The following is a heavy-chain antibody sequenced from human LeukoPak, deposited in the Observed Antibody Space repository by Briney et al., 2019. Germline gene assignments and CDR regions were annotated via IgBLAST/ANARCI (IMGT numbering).Heavy chain of an antibody. V-gene: IGHV1-2*02. D-gene: IGHD2-15*01. CDR2: INPNSGGT. Sequence: ASVKVSCKASGYTFTGYYMHWVRQAPGQGLEWMGWINPNSGGTNYAQKFQGRVTMTRDTSISTAYMELSRLRSDDTAVYYCARAVCSGGSCYEDGDYWGQGTLVTVSS. CDR3: ARAVCSGGSCYEDGDY. CDR1: GYTFTGYY. J-gene: IGHJ4*02.